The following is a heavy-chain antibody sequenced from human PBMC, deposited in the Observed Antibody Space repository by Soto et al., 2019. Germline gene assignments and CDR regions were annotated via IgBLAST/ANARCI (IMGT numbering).Heavy chain of an antibody. V-gene: IGHV3-21*01. CDR3: ASGVQYYDILTGYWPFDY. Sequence: EVQLVESGGGLVKPGGSLRLSCAASGFTFSSYSMNWVRQAPGKGLEWVSSISSSSSYIYYADSVKGRFTISRDNAKNSLNLQMNSLRAEDTAVYYCASGVQYYDILTGYWPFDYWGQGTLVTVSS. J-gene: IGHJ4*02. D-gene: IGHD3-9*01. CDR2: ISSSSSYI. CDR1: GFTFSSYS.